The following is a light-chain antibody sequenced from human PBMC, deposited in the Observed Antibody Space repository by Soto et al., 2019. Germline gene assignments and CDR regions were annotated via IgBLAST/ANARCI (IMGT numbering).Light chain of an antibody. Sequence: QSVLSQPASVSGSRGQSITISCTGTSSDVGGYNYVSWFQHHPGKVPKLMIYEVSHRPSGVSDRFSGSKSGTTASLTISGLQAEDEADYYCCSFTNSYTWVFGGGTKLTVL. CDR1: SSDVGGYNY. CDR3: CSFTNSYTWV. J-gene: IGLJ3*02. V-gene: IGLV2-14*01. CDR2: EVS.